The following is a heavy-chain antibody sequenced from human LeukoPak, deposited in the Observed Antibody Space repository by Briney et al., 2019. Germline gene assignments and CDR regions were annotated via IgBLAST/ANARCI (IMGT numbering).Heavy chain of an antibody. D-gene: IGHD1-26*01. V-gene: IGHV3-48*03. J-gene: IGHJ3*02. CDR2: ISSSGSTI. Sequence: GGSLRLSCAASGFTFSSYEMNWVRQAPGKGLEWVSYISSSGSTIYYADSVKGRFTISRDNAKNSLYLQMDSLRAEDTAVYYCARDTLVGATNDAFDIWGQGTMVTVSS. CDR1: GFTFSSYE. CDR3: ARDTLVGATNDAFDI.